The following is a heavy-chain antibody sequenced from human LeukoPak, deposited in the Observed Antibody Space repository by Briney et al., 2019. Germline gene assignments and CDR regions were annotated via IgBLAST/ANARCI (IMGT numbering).Heavy chain of an antibody. CDR3: ARGPDFAQQLVRGRGYFQY. V-gene: IGHV4-34*01. J-gene: IGHJ1*01. Sequence: PSETLSLTCAVYGGSFSGYYWSWIRQPPGKGLEWIGEINHSGSTNYNPSLKSRVTISVDTSKNQFSLKLSSVTAADTAVYYCARGPDFAQQLVRGRGYFQYWGQGTLVTVSS. CDR1: GGSFSGYY. CDR2: INHSGST. D-gene: IGHD6-13*01.